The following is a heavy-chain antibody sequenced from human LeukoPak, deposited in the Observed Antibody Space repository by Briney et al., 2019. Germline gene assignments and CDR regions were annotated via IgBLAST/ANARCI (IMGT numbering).Heavy chain of an antibody. CDR3: ARDLWFGELSPLFDY. D-gene: IGHD3-10*01. Sequence: PSETLSLTCTVSGDSISSGDYYWSWIRQPAGKGLEWIGRISSSGSTNYNPSLKSRVTISVDTSKNQFSLKLSSVTAADTAVYYCARDLWFGELSPLFDYWGQGTLVTVSS. V-gene: IGHV4-61*02. CDR1: GDSISSGDYY. CDR2: ISSSGST. J-gene: IGHJ4*02.